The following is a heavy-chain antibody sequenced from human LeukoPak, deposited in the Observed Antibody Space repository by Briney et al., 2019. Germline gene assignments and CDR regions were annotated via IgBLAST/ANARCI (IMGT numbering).Heavy chain of an antibody. Sequence: SETLSLTCTVSGGSISSYYWSWIRQPPGKGLEWIGYIYYSGSTNYNPSLKSRVTISVDTSKNQFSLKLSSVTAADTAVYYCAREELEDDYGETEVSGRASWFDPWGQGTLVTVSS. CDR3: AREELEDDYGETEVSGRASWFDP. D-gene: IGHD4-17*01. V-gene: IGHV4-59*12. J-gene: IGHJ5*02. CDR2: IYYSGST. CDR1: GGSISSYY.